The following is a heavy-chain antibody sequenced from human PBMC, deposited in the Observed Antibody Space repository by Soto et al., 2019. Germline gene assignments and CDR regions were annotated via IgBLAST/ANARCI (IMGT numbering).Heavy chain of an antibody. D-gene: IGHD6-25*01. CDR1: GFTFSSYA. V-gene: IGHV3-23*01. J-gene: IGHJ6*02. Sequence: GGSLRLSCAASGFTFSSYAMSWVRQAPGKGLEWVSAISGSGGSTYYADSVKGRFTISRDNSKNTLHLQMNSLRAEDTAVYYCAKGTATLVVYGMDVWGQGTTVTVSS. CDR2: ISGSGGST. CDR3: AKGTATLVVYGMDV.